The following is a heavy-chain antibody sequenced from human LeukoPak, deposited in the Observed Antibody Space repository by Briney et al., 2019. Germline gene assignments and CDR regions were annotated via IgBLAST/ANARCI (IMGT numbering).Heavy chain of an antibody. CDR1: GFTFSSYS. J-gene: IGHJ4*02. D-gene: IGHD3-9*01. Sequence: GGSLRLSRAASGFTFSSYSMNWVRQAPGKGLEWVSSISSSSSYIYYADSVKGRFTISRDNAKNSLYLQMNSLRAENTAVYYCARGGDTYYDILTGYYTPTFDYWGQGTLVTVSS. CDR3: ARGGDTYYDILTGYYTPTFDY. CDR2: ISSSSSYI. V-gene: IGHV3-21*01.